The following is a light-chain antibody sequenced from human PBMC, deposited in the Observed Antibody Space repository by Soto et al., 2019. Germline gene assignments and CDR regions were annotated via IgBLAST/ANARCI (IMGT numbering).Light chain of an antibody. J-gene: IGLJ1*01. CDR2: DVT. CDR1: SNDIGTYDH. Sequence: QSALTQPRSVSGSPGQSVTISCTGTSNDIGTYDHVSWYQQYPGKAPKVMIYDVTNRPSGVPDRFSGSKSGNTASLTISGLQAEDEADYYCCSYVGSFSYVFGTGTKLTVL. CDR3: CSYVGSFSYV. V-gene: IGLV2-11*01.